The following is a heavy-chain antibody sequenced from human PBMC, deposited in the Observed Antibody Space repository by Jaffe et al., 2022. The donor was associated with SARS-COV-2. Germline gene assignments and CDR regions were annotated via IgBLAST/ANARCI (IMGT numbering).Heavy chain of an antibody. D-gene: IGHD3-22*01. J-gene: IGHJ3*02. CDR2: ISWNSGSI. Sequence: EVQLVESGGGLVQPGRSLRLSCAASGFTFDDYAMHWVRQAPGKGLEWVSGISWNSGSIGYADSVKGRFTISRDNAKNSLYLQMNSLRAEDTALYYCAKDRGITMIVVVPNRPHAFDIWGQGTMVTVSS. CDR1: GFTFDDYA. V-gene: IGHV3-9*01. CDR3: AKDRGITMIVVVPNRPHAFDI.